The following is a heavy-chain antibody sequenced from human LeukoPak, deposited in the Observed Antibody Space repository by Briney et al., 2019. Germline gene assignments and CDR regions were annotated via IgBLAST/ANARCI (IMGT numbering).Heavy chain of an antibody. Sequence: ASVKVSCKASGYTFTSYGISWVRQAPGQGLEWMGWISAYNSNTNYAQKLQGRVTMTTDTSTSTAYMELRSLRSDDTAVYYCARRSLGPYGPHYYYYMDVWGKGTTVTVSS. CDR3: ARRSLGPYGPHYYYYMDV. CDR2: ISAYNSNT. D-gene: IGHD4-17*01. V-gene: IGHV1-18*01. CDR1: GYTFTSYG. J-gene: IGHJ6*03.